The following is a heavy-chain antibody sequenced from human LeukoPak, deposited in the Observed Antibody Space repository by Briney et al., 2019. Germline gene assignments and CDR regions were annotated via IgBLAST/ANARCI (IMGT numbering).Heavy chain of an antibody. CDR3: ARGSASPAGIPFDF. J-gene: IGHJ3*01. CDR2: IYSSGNT. V-gene: IGHV4-4*07. Sequence: PSDTLSLTCTVSGGSISSYFWSWIRQPAGKGLEWIGRIYSSGNTNYNPSLKSRVTMSVDTSKNQFSLKLSSVTAADTAVYYCARGSASPAGIPFDFWGQGTMVTVSS. D-gene: IGHD2-2*02. CDR1: GGSISSYF.